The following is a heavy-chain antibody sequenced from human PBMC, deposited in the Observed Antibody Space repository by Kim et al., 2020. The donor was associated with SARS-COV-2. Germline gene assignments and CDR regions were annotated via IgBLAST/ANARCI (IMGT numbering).Heavy chain of an antibody. V-gene: IGHV4-39*01. CDR3: ARHNRVWLDIFPSWFDP. J-gene: IGHJ5*02. CDR2: IYYSGST. Sequence: SETLSLTCTVSGGSISSSSYYWGWIRQPPGKGLEWIGSIYYSGSTYYNPSLKSRVTISVDTSKNQFSLRLSSVTAADTVVYYCARHNRVWLDIFPSWFDP. CDR1: GGSISSSSYY. D-gene: IGHD3-9*01.